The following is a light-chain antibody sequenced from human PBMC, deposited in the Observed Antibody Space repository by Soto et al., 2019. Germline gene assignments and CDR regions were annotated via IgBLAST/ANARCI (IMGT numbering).Light chain of an antibody. Sequence: EIVLTQSPATLSLSPGERATLSCRASQSVTSNYSSWYQQQPGQAPRLLFDGASTRATGLPDRRSGSGAGADFILTITSRQPEDFSVYYCQQYYNSPPLTFGGGTKVEIK. CDR1: QSVTSNY. CDR3: QQYYNSPPLT. CDR2: GAS. V-gene: IGKV3-20*01. J-gene: IGKJ4*01.